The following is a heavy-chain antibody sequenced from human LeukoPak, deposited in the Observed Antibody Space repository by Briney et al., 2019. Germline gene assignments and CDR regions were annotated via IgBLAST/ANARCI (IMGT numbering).Heavy chain of an antibody. CDR2: IKRDGRET. V-gene: IGHV3-7*01. CDR3: ARFIASRGPDAFDI. D-gene: IGHD6-13*01. Sequence: GGSLRLSCAASGFTFSSSWMSWVRQTPERGLEWVANIKRDGRETYYLDSVEGRFTISRDNAKNSLYLDLNSLRAEDAAVYYCARFIASRGPDAFDIWGQGTTVTVSS. J-gene: IGHJ3*02. CDR1: GFTFSSSW.